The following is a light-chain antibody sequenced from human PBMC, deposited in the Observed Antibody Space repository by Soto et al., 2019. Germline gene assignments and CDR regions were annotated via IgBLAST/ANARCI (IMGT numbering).Light chain of an antibody. CDR1: SGDVGGYNY. J-gene: IGLJ2*01. CDR3: SSYTGDTTVL. CDR2: EVS. V-gene: IGLV2-14*01. Sequence: QSALTQPASVSGSPGQSITISCTGTSGDVGGYNYVSWYQQHPGKVPKLIIYEVSKRPSGVSNRFSGSKSGNTASLTISGLQGEDESHYYCSSYTGDTTVLFGGGTKLTVL.